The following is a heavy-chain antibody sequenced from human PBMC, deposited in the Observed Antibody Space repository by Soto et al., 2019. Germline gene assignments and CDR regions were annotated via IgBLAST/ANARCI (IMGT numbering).Heavy chain of an antibody. CDR3: ARRDYYYDSSGYNYYYGMDV. J-gene: IGHJ6*02. Sequence: GGSLRLSCAASGFTVSSNYMNWVRQAPGKGLEWVSVIYSGGSTYYADSVKGRFTISRDNSKNTLNLQMNSLRAEDTAVYYCARRDYYYDSSGYNYYYGMDVWGQGTTVTVSS. V-gene: IGHV3-53*01. CDR2: IYSGGST. D-gene: IGHD3-22*01. CDR1: GFTVSSNY.